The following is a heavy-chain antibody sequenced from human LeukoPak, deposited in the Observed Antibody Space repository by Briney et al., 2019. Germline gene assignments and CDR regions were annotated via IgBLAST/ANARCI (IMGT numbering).Heavy chain of an antibody. CDR2: INHSGST. V-gene: IGHV4-34*01. CDR3: ARAIDFAV. J-gene: IGHJ4*02. D-gene: IGHD3-3*01. Sequence: SETLSLTCAVYGGSFSGYYWSWIRQPPGKGLEWIGEINHSGSTNYNPSLKSRVTITVDTSKNQFSQKISSVTAADTAVYYCARAIDFAVWGQGTLVTVSS. CDR1: GGSFSGYY.